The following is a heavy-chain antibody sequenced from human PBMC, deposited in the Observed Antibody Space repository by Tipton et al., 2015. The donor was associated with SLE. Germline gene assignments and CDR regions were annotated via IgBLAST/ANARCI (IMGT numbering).Heavy chain of an antibody. Sequence: TLSLTCTVSGGSISTGGYYWSWIRQNSGKGLEWLGYIYYSGSTYYNPSLQSRVSMSVDTSKNQFSLNLSSVTAADTAVYYCVRDRGVTGYFDYWGQGVLVTVSS. J-gene: IGHJ4*02. CDR3: VRDRGVTGYFDY. V-gene: IGHV4-31*03. CDR2: IYYSGST. D-gene: IGHD3-10*01. CDR1: GGSISTGGYY.